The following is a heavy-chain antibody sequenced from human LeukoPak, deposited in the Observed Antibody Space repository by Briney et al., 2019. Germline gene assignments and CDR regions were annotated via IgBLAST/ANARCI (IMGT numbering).Heavy chain of an antibody. CDR2: IRYDGSNK. Sequence: GGSLRLSCAASGFTFSSYSMHWVRQAPGKGLEWVAFIRYDGSNKYYADSVKGRFTISRDNSKNTLYLQMNSLRAEDTAVYYCAKETGYSYGYPNDYWGQGTLVTVSS. D-gene: IGHD5-18*01. CDR1: GFTFSSYS. V-gene: IGHV3-30*02. CDR3: AKETGYSYGYPNDY. J-gene: IGHJ4*02.